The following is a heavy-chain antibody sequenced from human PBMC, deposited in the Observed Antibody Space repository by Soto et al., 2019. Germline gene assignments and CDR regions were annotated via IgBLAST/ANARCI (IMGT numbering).Heavy chain of an antibody. J-gene: IGHJ4*02. CDR1: GFSFSRYG. CDR2: IWPDGTNK. D-gene: IGHD3-3*01. V-gene: IGHV3-33*01. Sequence: QVQLVESGGGVVQPGRSLRLSCAASGFSFSRYGMHWVRQAPGKGLEWVAVIWPDGTNKYYADSVKGRFTISRDNSKNTLYLQMNSLRAEDTAVYYWTRDVGGPYDFWSGFPTGEFDYWGQGTLVTVSS. CDR3: TRDVGGPYDFWSGFPTGEFDY.